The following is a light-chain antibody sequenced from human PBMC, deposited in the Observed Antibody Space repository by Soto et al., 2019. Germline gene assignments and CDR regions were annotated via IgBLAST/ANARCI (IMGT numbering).Light chain of an antibody. V-gene: IGLV2-14*01. Sequence: QSALTQPASVSGSPGQSITISCTGTTSDVGGYNYVSWYQQHPGKAPKLMIYDVSYRPSGVSNRFSGYKSGNTAPLTISGLQAEDEADYYCRSYTSSSTLVFRRGTKLTVL. CDR2: DVS. CDR1: TSDVGGYNY. CDR3: RSYTSSSTLV. J-gene: IGLJ3*02.